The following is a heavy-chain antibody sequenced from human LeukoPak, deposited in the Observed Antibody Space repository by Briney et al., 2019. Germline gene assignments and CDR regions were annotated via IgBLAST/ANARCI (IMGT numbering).Heavy chain of an antibody. CDR1: GDFITAYY. Sequence: SETLSLTCTVSGDFITAYYWSWIRQPPGKGLEWIGYIYSSGSTNYNPSLKSRVTMSVDTSKNQFSLKMSSVTAADTAVYYCARVFDSGSQAYFYYMDVWGKGTTVTISS. V-gene: IGHV4-59*01. CDR3: ARVFDSGSQAYFYYMDV. J-gene: IGHJ6*03. CDR2: IYSSGST. D-gene: IGHD3-10*01.